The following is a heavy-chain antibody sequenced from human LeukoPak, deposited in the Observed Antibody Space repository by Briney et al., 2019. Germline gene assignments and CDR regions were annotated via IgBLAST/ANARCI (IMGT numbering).Heavy chain of an antibody. CDR2: INSGGNA. J-gene: IGHJ6*02. CDR3: ARDMVF. Sequence: GGSLRLSCAASGFTVSSNYMNWVRQAPGKGLEWVSVINSGGNAYYADSVKGRFTISRDNSKNMLYLQMNSLRAEDTAVYYCARDMVFWGQGTTVTVSS. D-gene: IGHD3-10*01. CDR1: GFTVSSNY. V-gene: IGHV3-53*01.